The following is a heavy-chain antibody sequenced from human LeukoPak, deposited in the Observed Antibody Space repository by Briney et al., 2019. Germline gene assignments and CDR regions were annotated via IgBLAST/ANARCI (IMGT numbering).Heavy chain of an antibody. V-gene: IGHV3-30*18. D-gene: IGHD3-10*02. CDR3: AKFFTGEYVRAFDI. CDR1: GFTFSSYA. CDR2: ISYDGSNK. Sequence: ERSLRLSCAASGFTFSSYAMHWVRQAPGKGLEWVALISYDGSNKYYADSVKGRFTISRDNSKNTLYLQMNSLRAEDTAVYYCAKFFTGEYVRAFDIWGQGTMVTVSS. J-gene: IGHJ3*02.